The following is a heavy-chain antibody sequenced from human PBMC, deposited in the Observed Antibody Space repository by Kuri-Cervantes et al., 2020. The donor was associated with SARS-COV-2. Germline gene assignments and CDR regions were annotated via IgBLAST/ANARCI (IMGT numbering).Heavy chain of an antibody. Sequence: ASVKVSCKASGGTFSSYAISWVRQATGQGLEWMGWMNPNSGNTGYAQKFQGRVTITRNTSISTAYMELSSLRSEDTAVYYCARGGAIFDYWGQGTLVTVSS. CDR1: GGTFSSYA. V-gene: IGHV1-8*03. D-gene: IGHD1-26*01. CDR3: ARGGAIFDY. CDR2: MNPNSGNT. J-gene: IGHJ4*02.